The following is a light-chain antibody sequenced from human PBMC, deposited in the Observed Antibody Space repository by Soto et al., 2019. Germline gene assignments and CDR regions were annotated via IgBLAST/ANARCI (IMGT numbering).Light chain of an antibody. CDR1: QSVSGW. J-gene: IGKJ5*01. CDR2: DAS. Sequence: TQSPSTLSASVGDTVTVTCRASQSVSGWLAWYQQKPGEAPKLLIYDASNRATGIPARFSGSGSGTDFTLTISSLEPEDFAVYYCQQRSNWPPITFGQGTRLENK. V-gene: IGKV3-11*01. CDR3: QQRSNWPPIT.